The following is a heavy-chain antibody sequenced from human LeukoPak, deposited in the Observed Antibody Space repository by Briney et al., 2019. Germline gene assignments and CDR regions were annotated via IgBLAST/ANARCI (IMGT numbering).Heavy chain of an antibody. V-gene: IGHV4-34*01. Sequence: PSETLSLTCGVYGGSFSGYYYNWIRQSPGKGLEWIAEINHPGSTNYNPSLKSRVAISIDTSKSQFSLRLSSVTAADTAVYYCARGGYNIDWMKDAPDNWGQGTLVTVSS. CDR3: ARGGYNIDWMKDAPDN. J-gene: IGHJ4*02. CDR1: GGSFSGYY. CDR2: INHPGST. D-gene: IGHD3-9*01.